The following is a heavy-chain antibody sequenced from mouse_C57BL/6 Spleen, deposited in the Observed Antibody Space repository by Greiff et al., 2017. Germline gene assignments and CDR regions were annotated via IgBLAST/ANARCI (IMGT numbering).Heavy chain of an antibody. CDR2: ISSGGSYT. V-gene: IGHV5-6*01. CDR3: ARHRDYGISYYYAMDY. J-gene: IGHJ4*01. D-gene: IGHD1-1*01. Sequence: EVMLVESGGDLVKPGGSLKLSCAASGFTFSSYGMSWVRQTPDKRLEWVATISSGGSYTYYPDSVKGRFTISRDNAKNTLYLQMSSLKSEDTAMYYCARHRDYGISYYYAMDYWGQGTSVTVSS. CDR1: GFTFSSYG.